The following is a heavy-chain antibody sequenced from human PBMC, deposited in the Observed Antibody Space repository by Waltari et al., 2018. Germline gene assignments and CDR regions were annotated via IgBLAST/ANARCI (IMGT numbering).Heavy chain of an antibody. V-gene: IGHV1-69*08. CDR3: ARDKRQKYSSSSDAFDI. CDR1: GGTFSSYA. CDR2: IIPCFGTA. D-gene: IGHD6-6*01. J-gene: IGHJ3*02. Sequence: QVQLVQSGAEVKKPGSSVKVSCKASGGTFSSYAISWVRQAPGQGLEWMGRIIPCFGTANYAQKFQGRVTITADKATSTAYMELSSLRSEDTAVYYCARDKRQKYSSSSDAFDIWGQGTMVTVSS.